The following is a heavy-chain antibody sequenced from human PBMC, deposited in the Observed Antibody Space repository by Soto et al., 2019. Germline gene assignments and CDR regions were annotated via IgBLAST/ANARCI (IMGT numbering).Heavy chain of an antibody. J-gene: IGHJ4*02. D-gene: IGHD3-10*01. CDR1: GFTVSNNY. V-gene: IGHV3-53*01. Sequence: EVQLVESGGGLIQPGGSLRLSCAVSGFTVSNNYMSWVRQAPGKGLEGVSVIYSGGYTAYGDSVKGRFTISRDNSKNTLYLKKNAPGADDPGLFCWAPPTGGGGYWGQGTLVTVSS. CDR2: IYSGGYT. CDR3: APPTGGGGY.